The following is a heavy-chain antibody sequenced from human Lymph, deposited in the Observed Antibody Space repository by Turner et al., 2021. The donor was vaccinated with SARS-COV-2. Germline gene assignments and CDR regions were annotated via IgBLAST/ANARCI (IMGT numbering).Heavy chain of an antibody. CDR2: IHYSGST. CDR1: GGSISSYY. Sequence: QVQLQESGPGLVKPSATLSLTCTVSGGSISSYYWSWIRQPPGKGLEWIGYIHYSGSTNYNPSLKSRVTISVDTSKNQFSLKLNSVTAADTAVYYCARHGFSGWYGGGMDVWGQGTTVTVSS. D-gene: IGHD6-19*01. J-gene: IGHJ6*02. CDR3: ARHGFSGWYGGGMDV. V-gene: IGHV4-59*08.